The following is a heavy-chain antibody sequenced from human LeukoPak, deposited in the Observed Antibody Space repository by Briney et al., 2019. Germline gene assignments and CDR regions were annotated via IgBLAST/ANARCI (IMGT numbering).Heavy chain of an antibody. D-gene: IGHD3-22*01. CDR3: ARFGHLYYYDSSDMGAFDI. CDR1: GFSFSSYE. CDR2: ISSSGSTI. J-gene: IGHJ3*02. Sequence: AGGTLRLSCAAAGFSFSSYEMNWVRQAPGKGLEWVSYISSSGSTIAYTDSVKGRFTISRANAKNSLYLQRNRLRARDRAVYYCARFGHLYYYDSSDMGAFDIWGQGTMVTVPS. V-gene: IGHV3-48*03.